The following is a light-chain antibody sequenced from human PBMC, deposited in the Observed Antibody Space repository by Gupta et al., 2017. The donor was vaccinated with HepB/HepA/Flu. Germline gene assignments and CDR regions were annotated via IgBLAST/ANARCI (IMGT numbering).Light chain of an antibody. V-gene: IGKV3-20*01. Sequence: EIVLTQSPGTLSSSPGESATLSCRASQSINSNSLAWYQQKPGQAPRLLIYAASTRATGIPDRLSGTGSGTDFSLTINRPEPEDFALYYCQHYGPSLYTFGQGTRLE. CDR3: QHYGPSLYT. CDR2: AAS. CDR1: QSINSNS. J-gene: IGKJ2*01.